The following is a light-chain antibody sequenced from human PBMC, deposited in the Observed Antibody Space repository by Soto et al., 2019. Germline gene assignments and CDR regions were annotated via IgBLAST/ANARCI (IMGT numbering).Light chain of an antibody. CDR3: CSYAASYSDV. CDR2: DVS. CDR1: SSDVGGYNY. V-gene: IGLV2-11*01. Sequence: QPVLTQPRSVSGSPGQSVTISCTGTSSDVGGYNYVSWYQQHPGKAPKLMIYDVSKRPSGVPDRFSGSKSGNTASLTISGLHAGDGADDYCCSYAASYSDVFGTGTRSPS. J-gene: IGLJ1*01.